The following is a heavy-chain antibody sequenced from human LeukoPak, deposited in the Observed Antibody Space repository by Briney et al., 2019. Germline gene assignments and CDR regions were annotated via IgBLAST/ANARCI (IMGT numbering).Heavy chain of an antibody. V-gene: IGHV1-3*01. CDR3: ASYCSSTSCLYYYYYYGMDV. J-gene: IGHJ6*02. D-gene: IGHD2-2*01. CDR1: GYTFTSYA. Sequence: ASVKVSWKASGYTFTSYAMHWVRQAPGQRLEWMGWINAGNGNTKYSQKFQGRVTITRDISASTAYMELSSLRSEDTAVYYCASYCSSTSCLYYYYYYGMDVWGQGTTVTVSS. CDR2: INAGNGNT.